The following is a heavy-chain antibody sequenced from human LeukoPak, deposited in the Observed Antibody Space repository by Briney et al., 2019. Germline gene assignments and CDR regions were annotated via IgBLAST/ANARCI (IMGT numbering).Heavy chain of an antibody. CDR3: ARIKAAAGTRYNWLDP. CDR2: ISAYNGNT. Sequence: ASVKVSCRASGYTFTTYHISWVRQAPGQGLEWMGWISAYNGNTNYAQKLQGRVTMTTDTSTSTAYMELRSLRSDDTAVYYCARIKAAAGTRYNWLDPWGQGTLVTVSS. J-gene: IGHJ5*02. CDR1: GYTFTTYH. D-gene: IGHD6-13*01. V-gene: IGHV1-18*01.